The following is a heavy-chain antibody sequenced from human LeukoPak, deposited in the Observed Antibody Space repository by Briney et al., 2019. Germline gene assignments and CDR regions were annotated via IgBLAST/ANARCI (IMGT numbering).Heavy chain of an antibody. D-gene: IGHD1-1*01. J-gene: IGHJ3*02. Sequence: NTSETLSLTCTVSGGSISSGSYYWSWIRQPPGKGLEWIGYIYYSGSTNYNPSLKSRVTISVDTSKNQFSLKLSSVTAADTAVYYCAREASNWNDLTGRDAFDIWGQGTMVTVSS. CDR3: AREASNWNDLTGRDAFDI. CDR2: IYYSGST. CDR1: GGSISSGSYY. V-gene: IGHV4-61*01.